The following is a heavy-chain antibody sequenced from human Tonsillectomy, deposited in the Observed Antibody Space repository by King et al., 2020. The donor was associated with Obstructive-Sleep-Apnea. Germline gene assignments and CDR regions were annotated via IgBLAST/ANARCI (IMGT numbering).Heavy chain of an antibody. CDR1: GFTFRSYW. CDR2: IKQDGSEK. Sequence: VQLVESGGGLVQPGGSLRLSCAASGFTFRSYWMSWVRQAPGKGLEWVANIKQDGSEKYYVDSVKGRFTISRDNAKNSLYLQMNSLRAEDTAVYYCARGYSVLGYWGQGTLVTVSS. CDR3: ARGYSVLGY. V-gene: IGHV3-7*01. D-gene: IGHD5/OR15-5a*01. J-gene: IGHJ4*02.